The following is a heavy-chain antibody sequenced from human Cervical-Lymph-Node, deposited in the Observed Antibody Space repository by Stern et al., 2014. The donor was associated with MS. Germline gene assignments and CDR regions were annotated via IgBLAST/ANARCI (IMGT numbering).Heavy chain of an antibody. Sequence: QVQLQESGPGLVKPSETLSLTCTVSGGSVSSGSYYWSWIRQPPGKGLERIGYIYYSGSTNYNPSLKSRVTISVDTSKNQFSLKLSSVTAADTAVYYCARGHYYYDSSGYYQWWFDPWGQGTLVTVSS. D-gene: IGHD3-22*01. J-gene: IGHJ5*02. CDR3: ARGHYYYDSSGYYQWWFDP. CDR1: GGSVSSGSYY. CDR2: IYYSGST. V-gene: IGHV4-61*01.